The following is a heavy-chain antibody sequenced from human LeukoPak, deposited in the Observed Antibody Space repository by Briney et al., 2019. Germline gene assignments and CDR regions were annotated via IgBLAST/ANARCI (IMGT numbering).Heavy chain of an antibody. J-gene: IGHJ5*02. Sequence: SETLSLTCAVYGGSVSGYYWSWIRQPPGKGLEGIGEINHSGSTNYNPSLKSRVTISVDTSNKQFSLKLSSLTVAATAVYHRGNYRGLGRGFDPWGQGTLVTVSS. CDR2: INHSGST. D-gene: IGHD3-10*01. CDR3: GNYRGLGRGFDP. CDR1: GGSVSGYY. V-gene: IGHV4-34*01.